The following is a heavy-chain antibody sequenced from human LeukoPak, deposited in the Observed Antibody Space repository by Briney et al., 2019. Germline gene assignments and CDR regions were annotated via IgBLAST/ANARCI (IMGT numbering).Heavy chain of an antibody. CDR2: ISGSGGST. V-gene: IGHV3-23*01. J-gene: IGHJ5*02. CDR3: AKGPGPIAVETDWFDP. CDR1: GFTFSSYA. Sequence: GGSLRLSCAASGFTFSSYAMSWVRQAPGKGLEWVSAISGSGGSTYYADSVKGRFTISRDNSKNTLYLQMNSLRAEDTAVYYCAKGPGPIAVETDWFDPWGQGALVTVSS. D-gene: IGHD6-19*01.